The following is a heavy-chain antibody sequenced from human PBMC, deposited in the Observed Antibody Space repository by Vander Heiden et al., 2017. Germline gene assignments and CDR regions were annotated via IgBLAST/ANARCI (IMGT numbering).Heavy chain of an antibody. CDR2: IYYRGST. CDR1: AGSISSSSFY. D-gene: IGHD3-10*01. Sequence: QLQLQESGPGLVKPSETLSPTCTFSAGSISSSSFYWGCIRQPPGTGLEWIGSIYYRGSTYYNPSLKSRVTISVDTSKNQFSLKLSSVTAADTAVYYCARTYYYGSGSYWTFDPWGQGTLVTVSS. J-gene: IGHJ5*02. CDR3: ARTYYYGSGSYWTFDP. V-gene: IGHV4-39*01.